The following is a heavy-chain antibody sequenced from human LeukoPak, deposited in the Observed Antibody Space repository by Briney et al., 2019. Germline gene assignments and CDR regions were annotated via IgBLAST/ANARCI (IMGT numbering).Heavy chain of an antibody. CDR2: MNPNSGNT. D-gene: IGHD3-16*01. J-gene: IGHJ5*02. Sequence: ASVKVSCKASGYTFTSYDINWVRQATGQGLKWMGWMNPNSGNTGYAQKFQGRVTMTRNTSISTAYMELSSLRSEDTAVYYCAKELPAAFPGDPNWFDPWGQGTLVTVSS. CDR3: AKELPAAFPGDPNWFDP. CDR1: GYTFTSYD. V-gene: IGHV1-8*01.